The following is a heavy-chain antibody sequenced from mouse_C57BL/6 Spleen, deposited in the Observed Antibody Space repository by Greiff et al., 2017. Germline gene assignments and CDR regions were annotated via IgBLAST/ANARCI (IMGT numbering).Heavy chain of an antibody. D-gene: IGHD2-5*01. V-gene: IGHV5-17*01. Sequence: EVMLVESGGGLVKPGGSLKLSCAASGFTFSDYGMHWVRQAPEKGLEWVAYISRGSSTIYYADTVKGRFTISRDNAKNTLFLQMTSLRSEDTAMYYCASQNYSNYCAMDYWGQGTSVTVSS. CDR3: ASQNYSNYCAMDY. CDR2: ISRGSSTI. J-gene: IGHJ4*01. CDR1: GFTFSDYG.